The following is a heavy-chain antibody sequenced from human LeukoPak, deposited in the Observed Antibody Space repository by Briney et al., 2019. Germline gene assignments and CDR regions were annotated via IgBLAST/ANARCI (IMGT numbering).Heavy chain of an antibody. CDR2: IKPDGSGK. J-gene: IGHJ5*02. V-gene: IGHV3-7*03. CDR3: VRDVDGGNSWFDT. D-gene: IGHD4-23*01. Sequence: PGGSLRLSCAASGFTLSGFWTSWVRQALGKGLEWVANIKPDGSGKYYVDSVKGRFTISRDNAKNSLYLQMNSLRAEDTALYYCVRDVDGGNSWFDTWGQGTLVTVSS. CDR1: GFTLSGFW.